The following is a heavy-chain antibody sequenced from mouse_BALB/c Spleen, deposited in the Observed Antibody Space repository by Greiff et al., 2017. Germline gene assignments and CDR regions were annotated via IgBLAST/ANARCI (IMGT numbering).Heavy chain of an antibody. CDR3: ASYRYLDY. CDR2: IDPANGNT. CDR1: GFNIKDTY. D-gene: IGHD2-14*01. J-gene: IGHJ2*01. Sequence: EVQVVESGAELVKPGASVKLSCTASGFNIKDTYMHWVKQRPEQGLEWIGRIDPANGNTKYDPKFQGKATITADTSSNTAYLQLSSLTSEDTAVYYCASYRYLDYWGQGTTLTVSS. V-gene: IGHV14-3*02.